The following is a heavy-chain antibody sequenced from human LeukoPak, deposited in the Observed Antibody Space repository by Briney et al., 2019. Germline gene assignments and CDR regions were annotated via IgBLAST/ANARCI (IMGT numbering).Heavy chain of an antibody. D-gene: IGHD3-10*02. CDR3: VRKSLCSGSWTYYFGY. CDR1: EFTFSSYT. V-gene: IGHV3-23*01. J-gene: IGHJ4*02. Sequence: SLTLSCIGSEFTFSSYTIGWVRQPPEKGREWVSAILLGVNSTSYADCGKGRFTNSRENTKNTPDLKIDSLRAEDTGVYYCVRKSLCSGSWTYYFGYWGQGTLVTVSS. CDR2: ILLGVNST.